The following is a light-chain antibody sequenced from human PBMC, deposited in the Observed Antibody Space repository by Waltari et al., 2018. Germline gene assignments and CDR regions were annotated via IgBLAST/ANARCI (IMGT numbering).Light chain of an antibody. Sequence: QSVLTQPPSASGTPGQRVTTSCSGSGSNLGSNNLNCYQQLPGTAPKLLIYSNNQRPSGVPDRFSGSKSGTSASLAISGLQSEDEADYYCAAWDDSLNGVVFGGGTKLTVL. CDR1: GSNLGSNN. V-gene: IGLV1-44*01. CDR2: SNN. J-gene: IGLJ2*01. CDR3: AAWDDSLNGVV.